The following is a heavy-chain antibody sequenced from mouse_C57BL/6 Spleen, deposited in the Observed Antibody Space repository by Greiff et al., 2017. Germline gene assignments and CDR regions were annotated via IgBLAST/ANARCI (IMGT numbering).Heavy chain of an antibody. D-gene: IGHD1-1*01. CDR2: INPSNGGT. CDR1: GYTFTSYW. CDR3: ASPMYYYGSSYGGGFAY. J-gene: IGHJ3*01. Sequence: QVQLQQPGTELVKPGASVKLSCKASGYTFTSYWMHWVKQRPGQGLEWIGNINPSNGGTNYNEKFKSKATLTVDKSSSTAYMQLSSLTSEDSAVYYCASPMYYYGSSYGGGFAYWGQGTLVTVSA. V-gene: IGHV1-53*01.